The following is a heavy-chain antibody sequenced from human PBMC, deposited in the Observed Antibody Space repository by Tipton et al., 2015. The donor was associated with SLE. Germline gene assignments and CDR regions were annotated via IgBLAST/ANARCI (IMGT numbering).Heavy chain of an antibody. Sequence: TLSLTCAVSGYSISSGRFWAWIRQLPAKGLEWIGSIYHNGNAYYSPSLKSRVTISVDTSKNHFSLILNSVTAADTAVYYCAREVPYCSGGGCYSVSNSFDSWGQGTLVTVSS. CDR1: GYSISSGRF. J-gene: IGHJ4*02. CDR3: AREVPYCSGGGCYSVSNSFDS. CDR2: IYHNGNA. D-gene: IGHD2-15*01. V-gene: IGHV4-38-2*02.